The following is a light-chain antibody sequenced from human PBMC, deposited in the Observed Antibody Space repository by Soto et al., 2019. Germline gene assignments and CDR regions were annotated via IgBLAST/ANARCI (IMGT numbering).Light chain of an antibody. CDR2: DAS. CDR1: RSINTW. J-gene: IGKJ1*01. V-gene: IGKV1-5*01. CDR3: QQYDSYSWT. Sequence: DIQMTQSPSTLSAFVGDRVTITCRASRSINTWLAWYQQKPGQAPKLLISDASDLGRGVSSRFSGSGSGTEFTLTISSLQPDDSATYYCQQYDSYSWTFGQGTKVDIK.